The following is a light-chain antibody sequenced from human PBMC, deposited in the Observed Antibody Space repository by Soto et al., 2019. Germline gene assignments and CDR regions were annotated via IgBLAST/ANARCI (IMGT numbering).Light chain of an antibody. V-gene: IGKV3-15*01. J-gene: IGKJ2*02. CDR2: GAS. Sequence: EIVMTQSPATLSVSPGERATLSCRASQSVSSNLAWYQQKPGQAPRPLIYGASTRATGIPARFSGSGSGTEFPLTISSLQSEDFAVYYCQQYNNWPRGTFGQGTKLEIK. CDR1: QSVSSN. CDR3: QQYNNWPRGT.